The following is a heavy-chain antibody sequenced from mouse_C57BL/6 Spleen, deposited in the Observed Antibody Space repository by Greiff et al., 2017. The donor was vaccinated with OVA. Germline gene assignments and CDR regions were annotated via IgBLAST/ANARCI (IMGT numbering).Heavy chain of an antibody. Sequence: VQLQQSGPELVKPGASVKISCKASGYSFTGYYMNWVKQSPEKSLEWIGEINPSTGGTTYNQKFKAKATLTGDKSSSTAYMQLKSLTSEDSAVDYCARSGHDYWGQGTSVTVSS. CDR1: GYSFTGYY. CDR3: ARSGHDY. J-gene: IGHJ4*01. D-gene: IGHD3-2*02. CDR2: INPSTGGT. V-gene: IGHV1-42*01.